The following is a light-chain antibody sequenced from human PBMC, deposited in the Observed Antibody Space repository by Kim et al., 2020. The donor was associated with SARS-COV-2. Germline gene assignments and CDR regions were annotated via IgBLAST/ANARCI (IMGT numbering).Light chain of an antibody. Sequence: QSFTSACTGTSSDIGDYNYVSWYQQPPGKAPKLIIYDVHKRPSGVPDRFSGSKSGNTASLTISGLRAEDEADYYCYSYAGSYTYGVFGGGTQLTVL. CDR1: SSDIGDYNY. J-gene: IGLJ3*02. V-gene: IGLV2-11*01. CDR3: YSYAGSYTYGV. CDR2: DVH.